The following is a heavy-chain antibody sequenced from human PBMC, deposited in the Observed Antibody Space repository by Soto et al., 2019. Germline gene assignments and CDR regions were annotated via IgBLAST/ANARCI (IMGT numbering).Heavy chain of an antibody. D-gene: IGHD1-26*01. V-gene: IGHV2-5*02. CDR1: GFSLTTERVG. CDR3: AHAYGGRSLY. CDR2: IYWDDSK. J-gene: IGHJ4*02. Sequence: QITLKESGPTLVKPTQTLTLTCTFSGFSLTTERVGVGWIRQPPGEALEWLAVIYWDDSKTYRPSLESRLTITKDTPTYQVALTMTNMDSLDTATYYCAHAYGGRSLYWGQGTLVTVSS.